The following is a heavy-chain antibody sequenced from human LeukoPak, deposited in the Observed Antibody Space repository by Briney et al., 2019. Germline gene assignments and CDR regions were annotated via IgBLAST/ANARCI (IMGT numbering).Heavy chain of an antibody. V-gene: IGHV3-33*06. CDR1: GFSFSSCS. CDR3: AKTRAMDSSGYYFDY. Sequence: PGRSLRLSCAASGFSFSSCSMHWVRQAPGKGLEWVAVIWSDGSTKYYADSVKGRFTISRDNSRNTLYMQMNSLRAEDTAVYYCAKTRAMDSSGYYFDYWGRGILVTVSS. CDR2: IWSDGSTK. D-gene: IGHD3-22*01. J-gene: IGHJ4*02.